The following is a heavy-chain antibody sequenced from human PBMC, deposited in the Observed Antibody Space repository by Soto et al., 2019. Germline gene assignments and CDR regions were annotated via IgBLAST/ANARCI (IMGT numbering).Heavy chain of an antibody. CDR1: GYTFKTYA. CDR3: VRDGRGWYFDF. J-gene: IGHJ4*02. D-gene: IGHD2-15*01. CDR2: INGANNNT. Sequence: ASVKVSCKGSGYTFKTYALHWVRQAPGQRLEWMGWINGANNNTEYSQKLQGRVTITRDTSASTAYMELSGLKSEDTAVYYCVRDGRGWYFDFWGQGTLVTVSS. V-gene: IGHV1-3*01.